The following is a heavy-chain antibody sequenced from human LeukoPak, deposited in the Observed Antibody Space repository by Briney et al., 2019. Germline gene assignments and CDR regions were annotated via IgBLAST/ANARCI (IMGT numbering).Heavy chain of an antibody. CDR3: VREGYYDSSGYLGVFDY. V-gene: IGHV3-7*01. J-gene: IGHJ4*02. CDR1: GFTFSSYW. CDR2: IRQDGSQK. D-gene: IGHD3-22*01. Sequence: GGSLRLSCAASGFTFSSYWMSWVRQAPGKGLEWVATIRQDGSQKYYVDSVKGRFTISRDNAKNSLYLQMKSLRAEDTAVYYCVREGYYDSSGYLGVFDYWGQGTLVTVSS.